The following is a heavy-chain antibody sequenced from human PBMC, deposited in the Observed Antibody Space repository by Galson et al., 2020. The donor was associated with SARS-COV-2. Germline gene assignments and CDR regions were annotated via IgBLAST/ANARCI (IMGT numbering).Heavy chain of an antibody. D-gene: IGHD3-10*01. J-gene: IGHJ4*02. CDR1: GYTFGDYS. Sequence: GGSLSLSCPASGYTFGDYSMSWVRQAPGKGLEWVGFIRSKAYGGTTEYAASVKGRFTISRDDSKSIAYLQMNSLKTEDTAVYYCTREEGVKRYCDYWGQGTLVTVSS. CDR3: TREEGVKRYCDY. CDR2: IRSKAYGGTT. V-gene: IGHV3-49*04.